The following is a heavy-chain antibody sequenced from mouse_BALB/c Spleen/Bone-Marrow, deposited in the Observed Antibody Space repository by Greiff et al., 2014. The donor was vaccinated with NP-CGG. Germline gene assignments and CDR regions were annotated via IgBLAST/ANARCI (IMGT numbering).Heavy chain of an antibody. CDR1: GYSFTSYW. V-gene: IGHV1-61*01. D-gene: IGHD2-1*01. J-gene: IGHJ2*01. CDR3: ARLGYYGNPYYLNY. CDR2: IHPSDSET. Sequence: QVQLKESGAELVRPGTSVKLSCKASGYSFTSYWMNWVKQRPGQGLEWIGMIHPSDSETRLNQKFKDKATLTVDKSSSTAYMQLSSPTSEDSAVYYCARLGYYGNPYYLNYWGQGTTLTVSS.